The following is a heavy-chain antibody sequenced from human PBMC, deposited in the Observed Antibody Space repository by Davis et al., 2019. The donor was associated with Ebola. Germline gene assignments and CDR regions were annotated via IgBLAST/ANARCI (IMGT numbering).Heavy chain of an antibody. CDR1: GGSFSGYY. D-gene: IGHD2-2*01. CDR2: IKHSGST. J-gene: IGHJ4*02. V-gene: IGHV4-34*01. Sequence: SETLSLTCAVYGGSFSGYYWSWIRQPPGKGLEWIGEIKHSGSTNYNPSLKSRVTISVDTSKNQFTLKLSSVTAADTAVYYCARGVGLYQRLYFDYWGQGTLVTVSS. CDR3: ARGVGLYQRLYFDY.